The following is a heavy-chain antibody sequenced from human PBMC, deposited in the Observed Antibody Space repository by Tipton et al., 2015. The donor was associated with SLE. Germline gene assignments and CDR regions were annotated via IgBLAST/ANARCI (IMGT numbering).Heavy chain of an antibody. CDR1: GGSISSGSYY. J-gene: IGHJ3*02. D-gene: IGHD3-22*01. Sequence: TLSLTCTVSGGSISSGSYYWSWIRQPPGKGLEWIGYIYYSGSTNYNPSLKSRVTISVDTSKNQFSLQLNSVTPEDTAVYYCARGRDYYDSSGADAFDIWGQGTMVTVSS. CDR2: IYYSGST. CDR3: ARGRDYYDSSGADAFDI. V-gene: IGHV4-61*01.